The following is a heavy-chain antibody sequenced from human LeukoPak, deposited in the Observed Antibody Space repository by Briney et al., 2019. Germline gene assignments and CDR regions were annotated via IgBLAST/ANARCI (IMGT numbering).Heavy chain of an antibody. J-gene: IGHJ5*02. CDR1: GGTFSSYA. CDR3: ARDYEDSSGYYYTSNNWFDP. D-gene: IGHD3-22*01. V-gene: IGHV1-69*05. CDR2: IIPIFGTA. Sequence: SVKVSCKASGGTFSSYAISWVRQAPGQGLEWMGGIIPIFGTANYAQKFQGRVTITTDESTSTAYMELSSLRSKDTAVYYCARDYEDSSGYYYTSNNWFDPWGQGTLVTVSS.